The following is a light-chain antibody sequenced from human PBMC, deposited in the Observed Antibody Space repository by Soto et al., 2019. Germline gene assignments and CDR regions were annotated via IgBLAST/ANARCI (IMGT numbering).Light chain of an antibody. J-gene: IGKJ3*01. CDR2: DAS. Sequence: EIVLTQSPAPLSLSPVERATLSCRASQSVSSYLAWYQQKPGQAPRLLIYDASNRATGIPARFSGSGSGTDFTLTISSLEPEDFAVYYCQRRSNWLTFGPGTKVDI. CDR3: QRRSNWLT. V-gene: IGKV3-11*01. CDR1: QSVSSY.